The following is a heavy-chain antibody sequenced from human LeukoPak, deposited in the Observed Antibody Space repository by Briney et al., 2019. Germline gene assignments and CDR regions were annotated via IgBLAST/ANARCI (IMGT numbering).Heavy chain of an antibody. D-gene: IGHD3-10*01. CDR1: GGTFSSYA. Sequence: GASVKVSCKASGGTFSSYAISWVRQAPGQGLEWMGWISAYNGNTNYAQKLQGRVTMTTDTSTSTAYMELRSLRSDDTAVYYCARDRVLLLWFGESPLDYWGQGTLVTVSS. J-gene: IGHJ4*02. CDR2: ISAYNGNT. V-gene: IGHV1-18*01. CDR3: ARDRVLLLWFGESPLDY.